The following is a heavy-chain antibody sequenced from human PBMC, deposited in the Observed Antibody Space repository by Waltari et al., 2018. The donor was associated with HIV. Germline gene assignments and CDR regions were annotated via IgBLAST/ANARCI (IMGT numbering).Heavy chain of an antibody. J-gene: IGHJ4*02. CDR1: HESFNNYF. D-gene: IGHD6-19*01. Sequence: QVQLHQWGAGLLKPSETLSLTCAVYHESFNNYFWKWLRQSPGKGLEWIAEIRHGRGTNYNPSLKSRVTLSIDMSKTQFSLNLTSVTAADTAVYYCARGSLRGTTVAGTNFGHWGQGNLVTVSS. V-gene: IGHV4-34*01. CDR2: IRHGRGT. CDR3: ARGSLRGTTVAGTNFGH.